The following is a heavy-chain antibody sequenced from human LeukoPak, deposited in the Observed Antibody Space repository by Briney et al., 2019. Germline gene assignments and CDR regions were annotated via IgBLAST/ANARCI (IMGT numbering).Heavy chain of an antibody. Sequence: SETLSLTCTVSGGSISSSSYYWRWIRQPPGKGLEWIGYIYYSGSTNYNPSLKSRVTISVDTSKNQFSLKLSSVTAADTAVYYCARFSTDDAFGIWGQGTMVTVSS. CDR3: ARFSTDDAFGI. D-gene: IGHD1-1*01. CDR2: IYYSGST. J-gene: IGHJ3*02. V-gene: IGHV4-61*01. CDR1: GGSISSSSYY.